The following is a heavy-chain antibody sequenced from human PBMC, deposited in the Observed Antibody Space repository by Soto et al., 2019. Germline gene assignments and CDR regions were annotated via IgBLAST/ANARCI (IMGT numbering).Heavy chain of an antibody. Sequence: GGSLRLSCAASGFTVSSNYMSWVRQAPGKGLEWVSVIYSGGSTYYADSVKGRFTISRHNSKNTLYLQMNSLRAEDTAVYYCARGGAAAGPPDAFDIWGQGTMVTVSS. CDR1: GFTVSSNY. CDR2: IYSGGST. J-gene: IGHJ3*02. D-gene: IGHD6-13*01. V-gene: IGHV3-53*04. CDR3: ARGGAAAGPPDAFDI.